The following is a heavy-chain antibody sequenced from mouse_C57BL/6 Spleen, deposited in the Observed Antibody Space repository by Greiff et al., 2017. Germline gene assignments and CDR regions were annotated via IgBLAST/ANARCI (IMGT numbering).Heavy chain of an antibody. V-gene: IGHV1-18*01. J-gene: IGHJ1*03. D-gene: IGHD1-1*01. CDR1: GYTFTDYN. CDR2: INPNNGGT. Sequence: EVQLQQSGPELVKPGASVKIPCKASGYTFTDYNMDWVKQSHGKSLEWIGDINPNNGGTIYNQKFKGKATLTVDKSSSTAYMELRSLTSEDTAVYYCAREGGLGYGSSYHWYFDVWGTGTTVTVSS. CDR3: AREGGLGYGSSYHWYFDV.